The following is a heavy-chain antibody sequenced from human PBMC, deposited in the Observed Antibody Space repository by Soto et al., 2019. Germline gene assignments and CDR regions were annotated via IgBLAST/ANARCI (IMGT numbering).Heavy chain of an antibody. CDR1: GGSISSGGYY. CDR2: IYYSGST. D-gene: IGHD3-3*01. J-gene: IGHJ4*02. V-gene: IGHV4-31*03. CDR3: ARGGYYDFWSGYYYYFDY. Sequence: QVQLQESGPGLVKPSQTLSLTCTVYGGSISSGGYYWSWIRQHPGKGLEWIGYIYYSGSTYYNPSLKSRVTISVDTSKNQFSLKLSSVTAADTAVYYCARGGYYDFWSGYYYYFDYWGQGTLVTVSS.